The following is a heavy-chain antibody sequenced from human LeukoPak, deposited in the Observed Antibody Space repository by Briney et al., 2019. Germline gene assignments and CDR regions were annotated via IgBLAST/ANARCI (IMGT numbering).Heavy chain of an antibody. CDR2: ISGSGGST. CDR3: ATLLGIVVVPAAPTDAFDI. CDR1: GFTFSSYA. V-gene: IGHV3-23*01. J-gene: IGHJ3*02. D-gene: IGHD2-2*01. Sequence: GGSLRLSCAASGFTFSSYAMSWVRQAPGKGLEWVSAISGSGGSTYYADSVKGRFTISRDNSKNTLYLQMNSLRAEDTAVYHCATLLGIVVVPAAPTDAFDIWGQGTMVTVSS.